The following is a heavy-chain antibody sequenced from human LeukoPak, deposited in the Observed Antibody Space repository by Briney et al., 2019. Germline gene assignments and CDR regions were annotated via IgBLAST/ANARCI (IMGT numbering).Heavy chain of an antibody. V-gene: IGHV1-18*01. J-gene: IGHJ5*02. D-gene: IGHD3-9*01. CDR2: ISAYNGNT. CDR1: GYSFTTYG. CDR3: ARGLNDILDGFPNGSDP. Sequence: ASVKVSCKAFGYSFTTYGITWVRQAPGQGLEWMGWISAYNGNTNYAQKLQGRVTMTTDTSTSTAYMELRSLRSDDTAVYYCARGLNDILDGFPNGSDPWGQGTLVTASS.